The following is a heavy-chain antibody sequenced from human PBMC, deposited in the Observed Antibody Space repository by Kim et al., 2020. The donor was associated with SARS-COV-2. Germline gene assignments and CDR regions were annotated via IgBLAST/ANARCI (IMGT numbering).Heavy chain of an antibody. Sequence: SETLSLTCAVSGVSITSATWWTWVRQPPGKGLEWIGEMFHSGTTNYNPSLKSRVTISVDKSKNHFSLYLNSVTAADTAVYYCSGSSGWYRLDYWGQGTLV. CDR1: GVSITSATW. J-gene: IGHJ4*02. CDR2: MFHSGTT. D-gene: IGHD6-19*01. V-gene: IGHV4-4*02. CDR3: SGSSGWYRLDY.